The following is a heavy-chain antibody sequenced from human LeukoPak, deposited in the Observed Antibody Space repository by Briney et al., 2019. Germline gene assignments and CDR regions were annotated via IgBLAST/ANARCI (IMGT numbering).Heavy chain of an antibody. CDR1: GGTFSSYA. V-gene: IGHV1-69*06. Sequence: SVKVSCKASGGTFSSYAISWVRQAPGQGLEWMGGIIPIFGTANYAQKFQGRVTITADKSTSTAYMELSSLRSEDTAVYYCARGGDFDWLLSNWFDPWGQRTLVTVSS. CDR2: IIPIFGTA. CDR3: ARGGDFDWLLSNWFDP. J-gene: IGHJ5*02. D-gene: IGHD3-9*01.